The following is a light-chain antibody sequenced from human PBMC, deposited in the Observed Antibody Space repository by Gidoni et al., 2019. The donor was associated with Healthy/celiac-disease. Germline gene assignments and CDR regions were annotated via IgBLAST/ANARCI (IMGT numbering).Light chain of an antibody. Sequence: EIVFTQSPATLSFSPGERATLSCRASQSVNSYLAWYQQKPGQAPRLLIYDASNRATGIPARFSGSGSGTDFTLTIRSLEPEDFAVYYCQQRSNWPALTFGGGTKVEIK. CDR2: DAS. CDR1: QSVNSY. J-gene: IGKJ4*01. CDR3: QQRSNWPALT. V-gene: IGKV3-11*01.